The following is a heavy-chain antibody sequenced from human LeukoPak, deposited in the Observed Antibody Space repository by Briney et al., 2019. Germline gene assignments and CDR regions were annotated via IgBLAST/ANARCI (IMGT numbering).Heavy chain of an antibody. D-gene: IGHD3-10*01. CDR1: GGSISSYY. CDR3: ARGGVRRYYYYGMDV. V-gene: IGHV4-59*01. J-gene: IGHJ6*02. CDR2: IYYSGST. Sequence: KPSETLSLSCTVSGGSISSYYWSWIRQPPGKGLEWIGYIYYSGSTNYNPSLKSRVTISVDTSKNQFSLKLSSVTAADTAVYYCARGGVRRYYYYGMDVWGQGTTVTVSS.